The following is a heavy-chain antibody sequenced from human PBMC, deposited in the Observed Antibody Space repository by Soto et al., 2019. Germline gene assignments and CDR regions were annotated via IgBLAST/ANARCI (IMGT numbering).Heavy chain of an antibody. Sequence: QVQLLESGPGLVKPSQTLSLTCSVSGDSISTVDYFWAWIRQPPGQALEYIGYIYKSATTYYNPSFESRLAISLDTSKIQFSLDVTTVTAADTAVYVCARGRYCLTGRCFPNWFDSWGQGTLVTVSS. CDR3: ARGRYCLTGRCFPNWFDS. CDR1: GDSISTVDYF. D-gene: IGHD2-15*01. V-gene: IGHV4-30-4*01. CDR2: IYKSATT. J-gene: IGHJ5*01.